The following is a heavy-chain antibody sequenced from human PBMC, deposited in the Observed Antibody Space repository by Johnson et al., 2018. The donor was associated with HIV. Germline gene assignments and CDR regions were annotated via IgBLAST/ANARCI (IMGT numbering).Heavy chain of an antibody. D-gene: IGHD4-23*01. CDR3: ANVRWPDAFDI. Sequence: QVQLVESGEGLVKPGGSLRLSCAASGFTFSNAWMSWVRQAPGKGLEWVAVIVFDGSNTYYADSVKGRFTISRDNSKNTLYLQMNSLRAEDTAVYYCANVRWPDAFDIWGQGTMVTVSS. V-gene: IGHV3-30*18. CDR1: GFTFSNAW. CDR2: IVFDGSNT. J-gene: IGHJ3*02.